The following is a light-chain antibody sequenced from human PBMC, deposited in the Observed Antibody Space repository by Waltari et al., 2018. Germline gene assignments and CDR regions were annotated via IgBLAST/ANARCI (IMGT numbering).Light chain of an antibody. V-gene: IGKV3-15*01. Sequence: EVVMTQSPATLSVSPAQRATPACRASQSIGTNLAWYQQKPGQAPRLLIYGASTRATNIPARFSGGGSGTAFSLTISSLQSEDFAVYYCQQHDNWPPVTFGQGTRLEIK. CDR3: QQHDNWPPVT. CDR2: GAS. CDR1: QSIGTN. J-gene: IGKJ5*01.